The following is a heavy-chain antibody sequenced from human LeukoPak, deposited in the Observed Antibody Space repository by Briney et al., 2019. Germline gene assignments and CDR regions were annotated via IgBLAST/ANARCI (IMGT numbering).Heavy chain of an antibody. V-gene: IGHV1-69*13. CDR3: ARVTGGRYCSTTSCYMRGLFDP. J-gene: IGHJ5*02. CDR1: GGTFSSYA. CDR2: IIPVFGTS. Sequence: ASVKVSCKASGGTFSSYAISWVRQAPGQGLEWMGGIIPVFGTSNYAQKFQGRVTITADESTRTAYMELSSLRSEDTAVYYCARVTGGRYCSTTSCYMRGLFDPWGQGTLVTVSS. D-gene: IGHD2-2*02.